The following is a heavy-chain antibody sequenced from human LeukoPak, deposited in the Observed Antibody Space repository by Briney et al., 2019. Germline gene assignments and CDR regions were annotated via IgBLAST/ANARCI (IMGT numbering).Heavy chain of an antibody. CDR1: GYTFTGYY. Sequence: ASVKVSCKASGYTFTGYYMHWVRQAPGQGLEWMGWISAYNGNTNYAQKLQGRVTMTTDTSTSTAYMELRSLRSDDTAVYYCAREPLIGYSSSWYYFDYWGQGTLVTVSS. CDR3: AREPLIGYSSSWYYFDY. D-gene: IGHD6-13*01. CDR2: ISAYNGNT. J-gene: IGHJ4*02. V-gene: IGHV1-18*04.